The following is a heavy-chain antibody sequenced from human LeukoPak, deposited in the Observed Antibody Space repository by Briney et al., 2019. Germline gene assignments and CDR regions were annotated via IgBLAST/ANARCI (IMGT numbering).Heavy chain of an antibody. CDR2: IRAYNGNT. CDR1: GYTFTSYG. J-gene: IGHJ5*02. D-gene: IGHD3/OR15-3a*01. CDR3: ASVIFGSHWFDP. V-gene: IGHV1-18*01. Sequence: ASVKVSCKASGYTFTSYGISWVRQAPGQGLEWMGWIRAYNGNTNYAQKLQGRVTMTTDTSTSTAYMELRSLRSDDTAVYYCASVIFGSHWFDPWGQGTLVTVSS.